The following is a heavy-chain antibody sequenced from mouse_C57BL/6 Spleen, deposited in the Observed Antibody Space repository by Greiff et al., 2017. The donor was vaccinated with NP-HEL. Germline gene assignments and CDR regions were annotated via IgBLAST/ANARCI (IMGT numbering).Heavy chain of an antibody. CDR2: IYPRSGNT. J-gene: IGHJ1*03. Sequence: VQLQQSGAELARPGASVKLSCKASGYTFTSYGISWVTQRTGQGLEWIGEIYPRSGNTYYNAKFKGQATLTADKSSSTAYMELRSLTSEDSAVYFCARDVYWYFDGWGTGTTVTVS. V-gene: IGHV1-81*01. CDR3: ARDVYWYFDG. CDR1: GYTFTSYG.